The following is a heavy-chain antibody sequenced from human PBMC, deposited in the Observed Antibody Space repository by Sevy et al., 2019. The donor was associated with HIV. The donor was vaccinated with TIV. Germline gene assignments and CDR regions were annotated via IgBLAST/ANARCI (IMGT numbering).Heavy chain of an antibody. V-gene: IGHV3-30*04. CDR2: ISYDGNNK. Sequence: GGSLRLSCAASGFTFSSYAMHWVRQAPGKGLEWVAVISYDGNNKYHADSVKDRFTISRDNSKNKLYLQTNSLRAEDTAVYYCARDGSSGGLFLKDYYYFGMDVWGQGTTVTVSS. D-gene: IGHD3-16*01. CDR3: ARDGSSGGLFLKDYYYFGMDV. CDR1: GFTFSSYA. J-gene: IGHJ6*02.